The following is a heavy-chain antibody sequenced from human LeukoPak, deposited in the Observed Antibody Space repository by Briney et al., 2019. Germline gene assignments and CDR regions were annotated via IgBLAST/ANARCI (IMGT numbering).Heavy chain of an antibody. CDR2: IKQDGSDK. D-gene: IGHD3/OR15-3a*01. Sequence: PGGSLRLSCAASGFTLSSFWMSWVRQAPGQGLEWVANIKQDGSDKDYVDSVKGRFTISRENAKNSLYLQMDSLRAEDTAVYFCARVDGPDAFDIWGQGTMVTVSS. CDR1: GFTLSSFW. CDR3: ARVDGPDAFDI. J-gene: IGHJ3*02. V-gene: IGHV3-7*04.